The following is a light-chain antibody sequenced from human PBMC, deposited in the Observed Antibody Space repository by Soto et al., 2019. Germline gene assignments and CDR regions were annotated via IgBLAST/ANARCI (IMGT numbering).Light chain of an antibody. CDR3: QQYYSYPPT. CDR2: AAS. Sequence: AIRMTQSPSSLSASTGDRVTITCRASQGISSYLAWYQQNPGKAPKLLIYAASTLQSGVPSRFSGRGSGTDFTLTISCLQSEDFATYDCQQYYSYPPTFGGGTKVEIK. CDR1: QGISSY. V-gene: IGKV1-8*01. J-gene: IGKJ4*01.